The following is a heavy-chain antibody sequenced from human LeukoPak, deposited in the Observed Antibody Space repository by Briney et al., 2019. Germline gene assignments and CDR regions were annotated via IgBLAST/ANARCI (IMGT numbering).Heavy chain of an antibody. CDR2: IIPMFGTP. Sequence: VASVKVSCKASGGTFSSYAISWVRQAPGQGLEWMGGIIPMFGTPNYAQKLQGRVTITTDESTSTVYMELTSLGSEDTAEYLCARATGDRILTGYGSFDHWGQGTLVTVSS. CDR1: GGTFSSYA. CDR3: ARATGDRILTGYGSFDH. D-gene: IGHD3-9*01. V-gene: IGHV1-69*05. J-gene: IGHJ4*02.